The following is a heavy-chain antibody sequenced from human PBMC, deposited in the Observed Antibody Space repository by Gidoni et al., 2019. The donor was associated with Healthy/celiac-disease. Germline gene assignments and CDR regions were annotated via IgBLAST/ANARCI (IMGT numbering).Heavy chain of an antibody. CDR2: NSSSSSYI. D-gene: IGHD6-19*01. CDR1: GFTFSSYS. Sequence: EVQLVESGGGLVKPGGSLRLSCAASGFTFSSYSMNWVRQAPGKGLEWVSSNSSSSSYIYYAGSVKGRFTISRDNAKNSLYLQMNSLRAEDTAVYYCARAIEEQWLVGSYWGQGTLVTVSS. CDR3: ARAIEEQWLVGSY. V-gene: IGHV3-21*01. J-gene: IGHJ4*02.